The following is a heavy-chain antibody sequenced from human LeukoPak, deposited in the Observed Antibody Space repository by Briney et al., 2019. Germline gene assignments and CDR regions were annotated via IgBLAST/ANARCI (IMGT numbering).Heavy chain of an antibody. V-gene: IGHV1-69*13. CDR3: ARARITMVRGAPRVYYYMDV. J-gene: IGHJ6*03. Sequence: GASVKVSCKASGYTFTSYGISWVRQAPGQGLEWMGGIIPIFGTANYAQKFQGGVTITPDESTSTAYMELSSLRSEDTAVYYCARARITMVRGAPRVYYYMDVWGKGTTVTVSS. D-gene: IGHD3-10*01. CDR2: IIPIFGTA. CDR1: GYTFTSYG.